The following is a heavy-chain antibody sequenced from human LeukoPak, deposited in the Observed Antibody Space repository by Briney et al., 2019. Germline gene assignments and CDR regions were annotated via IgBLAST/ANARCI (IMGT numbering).Heavy chain of an antibody. Sequence: GGSLRLSCAASGFTFSEYWMSWVRKAPGKGMEWVANIRQNGSEIAYVDSVKGRFTISRGNAKNSLYLQMNTLRPEDTAVYYCTRERQNKDFWSGGDYWGQGTLVTVSS. D-gene: IGHD3-3*01. CDR3: TRERQNKDFWSGGDY. J-gene: IGHJ4*02. CDR1: GFTFSEYW. CDR2: IRQNGSEI. V-gene: IGHV3-7*01.